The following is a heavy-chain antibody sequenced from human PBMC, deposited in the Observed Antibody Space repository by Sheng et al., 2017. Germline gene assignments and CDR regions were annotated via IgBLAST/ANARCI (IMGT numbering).Heavy chain of an antibody. V-gene: IGHV4-30-4*07. Sequence: QVQLQESGPGLVNPSQTLSLTCAVSSGSISSDPYSWSWIRQPPGKGLEWIGYIYYTGNTYYNPSLKSRFTMSLDTSKSQFSLRLSSVTAADTAVYYCAVDLIKGATVAFDIWGQGTMVTVSS. D-gene: IGHD1-20*01. CDR3: AVDLIKGATVAFDI. CDR1: SGSISSDPYS. J-gene: IGHJ3*02. CDR2: IYYTGNT.